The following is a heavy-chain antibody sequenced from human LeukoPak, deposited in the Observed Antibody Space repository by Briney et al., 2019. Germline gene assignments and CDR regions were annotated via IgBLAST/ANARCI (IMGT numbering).Heavy chain of an antibody. Sequence: GGSLRLSCAVSGFTFSSYWMHWVRQAPGKGLVWVSRINSDGSYTNYADSVKGRFTISRDNAKNTLYLQMNSLRAEDTAVYYCAGALGYSNTYYWGQGTLVTVSS. CDR2: INSDGSYT. V-gene: IGHV3-74*01. CDR3: AGALGYSNTYY. J-gene: IGHJ4*02. D-gene: IGHD4-11*01. CDR1: GFTFSSYW.